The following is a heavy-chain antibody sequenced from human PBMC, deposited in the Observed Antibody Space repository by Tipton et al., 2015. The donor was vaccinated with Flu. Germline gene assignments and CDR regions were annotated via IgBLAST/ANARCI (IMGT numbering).Heavy chain of an antibody. D-gene: IGHD4-11*01. V-gene: IGHV4-4*07. CDR2: ISMGGRT. J-gene: IGHJ5*02. CDR3: ARRDYSNYVSDPKSWFDP. CDR1: GGSINTYY. Sequence: TLSLTCSVSGGSINTYYWSWIRQPAGKGLEWIGRISMGGRTNYNPSLKSRVTMSVDLFKNQISLKVFSVTAADTAVYYCARRDYSNYVSDPKSWFDPWGQGILVTVSS.